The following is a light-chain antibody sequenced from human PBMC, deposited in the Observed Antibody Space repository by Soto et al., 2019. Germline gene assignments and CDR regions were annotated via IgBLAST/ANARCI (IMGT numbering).Light chain of an antibody. CDR2: GAS. CDR3: QQYGSSPRT. V-gene: IGKV3-20*01. CDR1: QSVSSSY. Sequence: EIVLTQSPGTLSLSPGERATLSFRASQSVSSSYLAWYQQKPGQAPRLLIYGASSRATGIPGRFSGSGSGTDFTLTISRLEPEDFAVYYCQQYGSSPRTFGQGTRWISN. J-gene: IGKJ1*01.